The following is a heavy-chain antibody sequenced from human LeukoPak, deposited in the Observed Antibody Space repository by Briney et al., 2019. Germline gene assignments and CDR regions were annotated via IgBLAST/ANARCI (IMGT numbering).Heavy chain of an antibody. V-gene: IGHV3-9*01. J-gene: IGHJ5*02. CDR2: ISCNSGTI. Sequence: GRSLRLSCAASGFTFDDYAMHWVRQAPGKGLEWVSGISCNSGTIGYADSVKGRFTISRDNSKNTLYLQMNSLRAEDTAVYYCARDHVDSNYSWGQGTLVTVSS. D-gene: IGHD4-11*01. CDR1: GFTFDDYA. CDR3: ARDHVDSNYS.